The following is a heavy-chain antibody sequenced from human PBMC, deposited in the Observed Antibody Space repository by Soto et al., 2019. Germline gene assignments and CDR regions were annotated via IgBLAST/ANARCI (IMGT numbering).Heavy chain of an antibody. D-gene: IGHD3-10*01. V-gene: IGHV4-59*01. CDR1: GDSFSSYY. CDR2: IHYSGGT. Sequence: SETLSLTCAVSGDSFSSYYWAWIRQPPGKGLELIGYIHYSGGTTYNPSLKSRVTISINTSENQFSLKLSSVTAADTAVYYCARVQYYYGSGSYWGHYFGMDVWGQGTTVTVSS. CDR3: ARVQYYYGSGSYWGHYFGMDV. J-gene: IGHJ6*02.